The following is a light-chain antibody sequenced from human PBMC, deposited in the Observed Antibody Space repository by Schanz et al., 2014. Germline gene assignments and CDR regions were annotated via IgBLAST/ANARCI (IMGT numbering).Light chain of an antibody. CDR2: GAF. J-gene: IGKJ2*01. V-gene: IGKV3-15*01. CDR1: QSISGY. CDR3: QQYHDWPFYT. Sequence: EIVMTQSPATLSVSPGERATLSCKASQSISGYDLAWYQQKPGQAPRLLIYGAFDRATGIPDRFGASGSGTDFTLTISSLQSEDFAVYYCQQYHDWPFYTFGQGTKLEIK.